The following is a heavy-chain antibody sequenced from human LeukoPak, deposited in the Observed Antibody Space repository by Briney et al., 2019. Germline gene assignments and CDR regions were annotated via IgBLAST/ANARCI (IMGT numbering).Heavy chain of an antibody. CDR3: ATIKRGDTFGYFDF. D-gene: IGHD5-18*01. Sequence: ASETLSLTCTVSGGSITTHYWSWIRQSPGKGLEWIAYLRDSVTTKDTPSLKSRVTLSADTSKNQYFLRLTSVTAADTAVYYCATIKRGDTFGYFDFWGQGILVTVSS. CDR1: GGSITTHY. CDR2: LRDSVTT. V-gene: IGHV4-59*11. J-gene: IGHJ4*02.